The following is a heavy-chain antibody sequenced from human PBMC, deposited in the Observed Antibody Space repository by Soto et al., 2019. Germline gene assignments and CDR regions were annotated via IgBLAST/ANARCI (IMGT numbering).Heavy chain of an antibody. CDR2: IWYDGSNK. J-gene: IGHJ6*02. CDR3: AGAAAHRYYYGMDV. D-gene: IGHD2-2*01. V-gene: IGHV3-33*01. CDR1: GFTFSSYG. Sequence: PGGSLRLSCAASGFTFSSYGMHWVRQAPGKGLGWVAVIWYDGSNKYYADSVKGRFTISRDNSKNTLYLQMNSLRAEDTAVYYCAGAAAHRYYYGMDVWGQGTTVTVSS.